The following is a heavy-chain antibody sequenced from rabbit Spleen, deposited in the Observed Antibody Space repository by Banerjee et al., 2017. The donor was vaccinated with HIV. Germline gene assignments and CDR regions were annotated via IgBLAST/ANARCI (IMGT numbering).Heavy chain of an antibody. CDR1: GLSFNSGYD. Sequence: QSLEESGGGLVKHGASLTLTCKESGLSFNSGYDMCWVRQAPGKGLEGVACAYAGSSGSTYSASWAKGRFTISKTSSTTVTLQMTSLTPADTATYFCASDSGTSFSTYGMDLWGPGTLVTVS. CDR3: ASDSGTSFSTYGMDL. D-gene: IGHD8-1*01. V-gene: IGHV1S40*01. CDR2: AYAGSSGST. J-gene: IGHJ6*01.